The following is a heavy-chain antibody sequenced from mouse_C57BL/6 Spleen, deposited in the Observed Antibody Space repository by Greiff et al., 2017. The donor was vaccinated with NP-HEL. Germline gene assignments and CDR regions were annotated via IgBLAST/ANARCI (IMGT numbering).Heavy chain of an antibody. J-gene: IGHJ2*01. Sequence: EVKLMESGGGLVKPGGSLKLSCAASGFTFSDYGMHWVRQAPEKGLEWVAYISSGSSTIYYADTVKGRFTISRDNAKNTLFLQMTSLRSEDTAMDYCARARTGVDYWGQGTTLTVSS. CDR2: ISSGSSTI. D-gene: IGHD4-1*01. CDR3: ARARTGVDY. V-gene: IGHV5-17*01. CDR1: GFTFSDYG.